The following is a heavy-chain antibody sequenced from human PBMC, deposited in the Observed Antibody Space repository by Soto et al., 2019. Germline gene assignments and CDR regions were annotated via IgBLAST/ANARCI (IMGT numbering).Heavy chain of an antibody. CDR2: IGTAGDT. D-gene: IGHD3-16*01. CDR1: GFTFSSYD. J-gene: IGHJ6*02. V-gene: IGHV3-13*01. CDR3: ARDGAPWGALGHYYGMDV. Sequence: GGSLRLSCAASGFTFSSYDMHWVRQATGKGLEWVSAIGTAGDTYYPGSVKGRFTISRENAKNYLYLQMNSLRAGDTAVYYCARDGAPWGALGHYYGMDVWGQGTTVTVSS.